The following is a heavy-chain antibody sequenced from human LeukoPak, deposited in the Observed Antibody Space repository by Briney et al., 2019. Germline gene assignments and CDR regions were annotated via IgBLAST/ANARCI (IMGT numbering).Heavy chain of an antibody. D-gene: IGHD1-14*01. V-gene: IGHV4-59*08. CDR2: THYSGNT. CDR1: GDSITNYY. J-gene: IGHJ3*02. CDR3: ARWEPRMNAFDI. Sequence: SETLSLTCSVSGDSITNYYWNWIRQTPGKGLEWIGYTHYSGNTLYNPSLKSRLTTSVDTSKNQFSLNLNSVTAADTAVYYCARWEPRMNAFDIWGQGTMDTVSS.